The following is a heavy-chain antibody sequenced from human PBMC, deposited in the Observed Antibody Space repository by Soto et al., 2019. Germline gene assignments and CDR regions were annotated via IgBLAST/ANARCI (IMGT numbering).Heavy chain of an antibody. D-gene: IGHD5-18*01. CDR2: IYYSGST. V-gene: IGHV4-59*01. J-gene: IGHJ4*02. CDR1: GGSISSYY. Sequence: SETLSLTCTVSGGSISSYYWSWIRQPPGKGLEWIGYIYYSGSTNYNPSLKSRVTISVDTSKNQFSLKLSSVTAADTAVYYCARYGYSYGYFDYWGQGTLVTVSS. CDR3: ARYGYSYGYFDY.